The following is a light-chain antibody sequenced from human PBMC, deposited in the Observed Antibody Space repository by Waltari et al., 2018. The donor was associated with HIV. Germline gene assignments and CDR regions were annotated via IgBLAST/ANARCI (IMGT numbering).Light chain of an antibody. V-gene: IGLV2-8*01. Sequence: QSALTQPPSASGSPGQSVTLSCTGTSSDVGGYNYVSWHQQHPGKAPKLMIYDVIMRPSGVPYRFSGSMSGNPASLTVSGLHPADEADYYCSSHAGSKVVFGGGTRLTVL. CDR2: DVI. J-gene: IGLJ2*01. CDR1: SSDVGGYNY. CDR3: SSHAGSKVV.